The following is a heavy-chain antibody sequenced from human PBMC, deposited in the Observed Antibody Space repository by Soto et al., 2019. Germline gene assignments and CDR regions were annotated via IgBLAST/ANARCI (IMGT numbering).Heavy chain of an antibody. Sequence: QVQLVQSGAEVRKPGSSVKVSCEASGGTFTNYAFSWVRQAPGQGLEWMGGILPVLGTTNYAQKLQGRVTMTTDTPTSTAYMELRSLRSDDTAVYYCARDGGYYDSSGYYYGGDAFDIWGQGTMVTVSS. CDR3: ARDGGYYDSSGYYYGGDAFDI. CDR1: GGTFTNYA. CDR2: ILPVLGTT. D-gene: IGHD3-22*01. V-gene: IGHV1-69*06. J-gene: IGHJ3*02.